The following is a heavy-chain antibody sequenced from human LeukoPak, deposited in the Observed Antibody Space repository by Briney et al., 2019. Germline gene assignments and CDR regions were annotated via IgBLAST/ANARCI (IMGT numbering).Heavy chain of an antibody. D-gene: IGHD6-13*01. CDR1: GFTFISYA. CDR2: ISYDGSNK. V-gene: IGHV3-30-3*01. J-gene: IGHJ4*02. CDR3: ARDTIAAALYYFDY. Sequence: GRALRLSFSASGFTFISYAMHWVRQAPGKGLEWVAVISYDGSNKYYAYSVKGRFTISRDNSKNTLSLQMKRLRAEDTAVYHCARDTIAAALYYFDYWGQGTLVTVSS.